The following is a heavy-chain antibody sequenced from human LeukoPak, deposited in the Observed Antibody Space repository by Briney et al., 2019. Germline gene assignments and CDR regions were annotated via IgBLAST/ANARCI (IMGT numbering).Heavy chain of an antibody. J-gene: IGHJ6*03. CDR3: ARRGGHCSGGSCYNYYYYYMDV. Sequence: GESLKISCKGSRYSFTNYWIGWVRQMPGKDLEWMGIIYPGDSDTRYSPSFQGQVTISADKSISTAYLQWSSLKASDTAMYYCARRGGHCSGGSCYNYYYYYMDVWGKGTTVTVSS. V-gene: IGHV5-51*01. D-gene: IGHD2-15*01. CDR1: RYSFTNYW. CDR2: IYPGDSDT.